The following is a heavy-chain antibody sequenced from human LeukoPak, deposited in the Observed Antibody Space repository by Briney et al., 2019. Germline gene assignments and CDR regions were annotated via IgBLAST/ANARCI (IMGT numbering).Heavy chain of an antibody. D-gene: IGHD6-13*01. Sequence: GGSLRLSCAASGFTFSSYGMHWVRQAPGKGLEWVAVIWYDGSNKYYADSVKGRFTISRDNSKNTLYLQMNSLRAEDTAAYYCARASGVAAAGYYYYYMDVWGKGTTVTVSS. CDR1: GFTFSSYG. CDR2: IWYDGSNK. J-gene: IGHJ6*03. V-gene: IGHV3-33*01. CDR3: ARASGVAAAGYYYYYMDV.